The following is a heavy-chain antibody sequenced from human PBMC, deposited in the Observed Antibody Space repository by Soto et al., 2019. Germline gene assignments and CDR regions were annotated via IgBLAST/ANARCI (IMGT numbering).Heavy chain of an antibody. CDR2: ISYDGRNK. J-gene: IGHJ6*02. V-gene: IGHV3-30*18. CDR1: GFTFSSYG. Sequence: LRLSCAASGFTFSSYGMHWVRQAPGKGLEWVAVISYDGRNKYYADAVKGRFTISRDNSKNTLYLQMSSLRAEDTAVYYCVKDGSSGRPYFYDMDVWGQGTTVTVSS. D-gene: IGHD6-19*01. CDR3: VKDGSSGRPYFYDMDV.